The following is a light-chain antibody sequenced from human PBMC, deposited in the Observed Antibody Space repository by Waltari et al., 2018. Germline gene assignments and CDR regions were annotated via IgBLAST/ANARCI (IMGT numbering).Light chain of an antibody. CDR2: GNN. CDR3: QSYGSDWV. Sequence: QSVLTQPPSVSGAPGQRVTIPCTGSSSNIGAAFAVHWYPQLPGTAPKLLINGNNNRPSGVPDRFSGSKSGTSASLAITGLQAEDEADYYCQSYGSDWVFGGGTKLTVL. CDR1: SSNIGAAFA. J-gene: IGLJ3*02. V-gene: IGLV1-40*01.